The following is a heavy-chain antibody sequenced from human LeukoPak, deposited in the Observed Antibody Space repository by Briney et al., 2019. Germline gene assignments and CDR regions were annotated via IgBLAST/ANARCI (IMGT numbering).Heavy chain of an antibody. J-gene: IGHJ5*02. V-gene: IGHV3-21*04. Sequence: GGSLRLSCAASGFSFSTYSMNWVRQAPGKGLEWVSSIISPTNDIYYADSVRGRFTISRDNAKNSLSLQMNSLRAEDTAVYYCARDSTYYTSYCGGDCAFGWFDPWGQGTLVTVSS. CDR3: ARDSTYYTSYCGGDCAFGWFDP. CDR2: IISPTNDI. CDR1: GFSFSTYS. D-gene: IGHD2-21*01.